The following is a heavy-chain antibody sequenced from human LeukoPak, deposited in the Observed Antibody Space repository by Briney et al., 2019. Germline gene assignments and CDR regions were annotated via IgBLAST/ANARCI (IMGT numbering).Heavy chain of an antibody. CDR2: ISAYNGNT. CDR1: GYTFTSYG. Sequence: ASVKVSCRASGYTFTSYGISWVRQAPGQGLEWMGWISAYNGNTNYAQKLQGRVTMTTDTSTSTAYMELRSLRSDDTAVYYCATAPPNDNSGSYDYWGQGTLVTVSS. CDR3: ATAPPNDNSGSYDY. V-gene: IGHV1-18*01. D-gene: IGHD3-22*01. J-gene: IGHJ4*02.